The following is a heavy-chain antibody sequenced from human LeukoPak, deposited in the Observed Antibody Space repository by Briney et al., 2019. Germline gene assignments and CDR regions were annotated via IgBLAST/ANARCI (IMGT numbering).Heavy chain of an antibody. CDR1: GGSITSGDYY. CDR3: ARDPHGGGLEDGFDI. Sequence: SSETLSLTCTVSGGSITSGDYYWSWIRQPPGKGLEWIGYIYYTGSTYYNPSLKSRVTISVDTSKTQFSLKLSSVTAADTAVYYCARDPHGGGLEDGFDIWGQGTMVTVSS. V-gene: IGHV4-30-4*01. D-gene: IGHD3-16*01. J-gene: IGHJ3*02. CDR2: IYYTGST.